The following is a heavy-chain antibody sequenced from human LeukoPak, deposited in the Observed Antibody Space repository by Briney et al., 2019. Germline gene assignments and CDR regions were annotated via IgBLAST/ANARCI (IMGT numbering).Heavy chain of an antibody. D-gene: IGHD5-24*01. CDR3: ASGRWLQSFDY. V-gene: IGHV3-21*01. CDR1: GFTFSSYS. CDR2: ISSSSSYI. J-gene: IGHJ4*02. Sequence: GGSLRLSCAASGFTFSSYSMNWVRQAPGKGLEGVSSISSSSSYIYYADSVKGRFTISRDNAKNSLYLQMNSLRAEDTAVYYCASGRWLQSFDYWGQGTLVTVSS.